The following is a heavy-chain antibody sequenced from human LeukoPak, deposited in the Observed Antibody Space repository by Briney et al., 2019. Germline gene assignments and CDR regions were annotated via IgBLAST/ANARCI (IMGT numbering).Heavy chain of an antibody. CDR2: IFHIGST. J-gene: IGHJ4*02. CDR3: ARVYSSGYYYYFDY. Sequence: PSETLSLTCAVSGYSISSGYYWGSIRQSPGKGLEWIGSIFHIGSTYYNPSLKSRVTISVDTSKNQFSLKLNSVTAADTAVYYCARVYSSGYYYYFDYWGQGTLVTVSS. D-gene: IGHD3-22*01. V-gene: IGHV4-38-2*01. CDR1: GYSISSGYY.